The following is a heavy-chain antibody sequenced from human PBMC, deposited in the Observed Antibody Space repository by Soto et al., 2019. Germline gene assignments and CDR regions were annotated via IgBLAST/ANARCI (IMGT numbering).Heavy chain of an antibody. CDR3: ASMVRGVYFDY. CDR1: GFTVSSNY. D-gene: IGHD3-10*01. V-gene: IGHV3-53*01. J-gene: IGHJ4*02. Sequence: GGSLRLSCAASGFTVSSNYMSWVRQAPGKGLEWVSVIYSGGSTYYAVSVKGRFTISRDNSKNTLYLQMNSLRAEDTAVYYCASMVRGVYFDYWGQGTLVTVSS. CDR2: IYSGGST.